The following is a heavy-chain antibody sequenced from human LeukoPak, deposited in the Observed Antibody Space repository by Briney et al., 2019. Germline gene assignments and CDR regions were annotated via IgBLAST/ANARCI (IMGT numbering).Heavy chain of an antibody. V-gene: IGHV4-59*01. CDR1: GGSISSYY. J-gene: IGHJ1*01. CDR3: TRGAYYYGSGPVQH. CDR2: IYYSGST. Sequence: PSETLSLTCTVSGGSISSYYWSWIRQPPGKGLEWIGYIYYSGSTNYNPSLKSRVTISVDTSKNQFSLKLSSVTAADTAVYYCTRGAYYYGSGPVQHWGQGTLVTVSS. D-gene: IGHD3-10*01.